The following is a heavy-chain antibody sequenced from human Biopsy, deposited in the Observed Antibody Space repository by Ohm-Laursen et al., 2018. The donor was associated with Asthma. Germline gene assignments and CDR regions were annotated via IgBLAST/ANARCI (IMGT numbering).Heavy chain of an antibody. D-gene: IGHD3-10*01. CDR2: ITSSSSYI. CDR1: GFTFSGYT. J-gene: IGHJ5*02. CDR3: ARGREGSGSYFTSYWFDP. Sequence: SLRLSCTASGFTFSGYTMNWVRQAPGKGLEWVSSITSSSSYIFYADSVKGRFTISRDNPRNSLYLQMNSLRVEDTAVYYCARGREGSGSYFTSYWFDPWGQGTLVTVSS. V-gene: IGHV3-21*01.